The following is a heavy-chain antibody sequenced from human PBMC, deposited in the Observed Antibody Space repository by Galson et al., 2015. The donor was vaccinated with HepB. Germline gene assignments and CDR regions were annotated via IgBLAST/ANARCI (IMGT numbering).Heavy chain of an antibody. V-gene: IGHV1-69*06. CDR1: GGTFSSYA. Sequence: SVKVSCKASGGTFSSYAISWVRQAPGQGLEWMGGIIPIFGTANYAQKFQGRVTITADKSTSTAYMELSSLRSEDTAVYYCARDMGMDSYGPFDYWGQGTLATVSS. J-gene: IGHJ4*02. CDR2: IIPIFGTA. CDR3: ARDMGMDSYGPFDY. D-gene: IGHD5-18*01.